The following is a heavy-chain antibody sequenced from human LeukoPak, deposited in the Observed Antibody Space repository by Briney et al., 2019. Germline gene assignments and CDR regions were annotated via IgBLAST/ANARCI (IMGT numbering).Heavy chain of an antibody. V-gene: IGHV3-30*03. J-gene: IGHJ3*02. Sequence: GGSLRLSCAASGFSFSSYAMTWARQAPGKGLEWVAVISYDGSNKYYADSVKGRFTISRDNSKNTLYLQMNSLRAEDTAVYYCARDQDYGGNSVAFDIWGQGTMVTVSS. CDR3: ARDQDYGGNSVAFDI. CDR2: ISYDGSNK. CDR1: GFSFSSYA. D-gene: IGHD4-23*01.